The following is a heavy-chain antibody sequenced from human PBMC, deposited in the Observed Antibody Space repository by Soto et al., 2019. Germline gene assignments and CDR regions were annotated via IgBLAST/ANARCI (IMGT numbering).Heavy chain of an antibody. CDR1: GFTFSSYA. D-gene: IGHD3-3*01. CDR3: AKDRSTIFGVVTYYFDY. V-gene: IGHV3-30*18. J-gene: IGHJ4*02. Sequence: QVQLVESGGGVVQPGRSLRLSCAASGFTFSSYAMHWVRQTPDKGLEWVAFLSYDGSHNYYVDSVKSRFTISRDNSKNTLYLQMNSLRVEDTAVYYCAKDRSTIFGVVTYYFDYWGQGTLVTVSS. CDR2: LSYDGSHN.